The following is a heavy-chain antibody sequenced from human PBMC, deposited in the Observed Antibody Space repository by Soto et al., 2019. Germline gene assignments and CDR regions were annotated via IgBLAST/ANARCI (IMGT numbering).Heavy chain of an antibody. J-gene: IGHJ6*02. D-gene: IGHD3-3*01. CDR3: ARYEYYDFWSGYAVIPVTAYNTMTYGMDV. CDR2: ISSSSSTI. CDR1: GFTFGSYS. V-gene: IGHV3-48*02. Sequence: GGSLRLSCAASGFTFGSYSMNWVRQAPGKGLEWVSYISSSSSTIYYADSVKGRFTISRDNAKNSLYLQMNSLRDEDTAVYYCARYEYYDFWSGYAVIPVTAYNTMTYGMDVWGQGTTVTVSS.